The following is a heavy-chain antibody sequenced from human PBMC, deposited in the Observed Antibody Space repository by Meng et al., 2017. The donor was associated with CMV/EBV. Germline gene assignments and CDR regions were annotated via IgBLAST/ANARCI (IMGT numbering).Heavy chain of an antibody. CDR2: ISSSGSTI. J-gene: IGHJ5*02. Sequence: GESLKISCAASGFTVSSNYMSWVRQAPGKGLEWVSYISSSGSTIYYADSVKGRFTISRDNAKNSLYLQMNSLRAEDTAVYYCARDIGLSQQWQSNDWFDPWGQGTLVTVSS. CDR1: GFTVSSNY. V-gene: IGHV3-11*04. CDR3: ARDIGLSQQWQSNDWFDP. D-gene: IGHD6-19*01.